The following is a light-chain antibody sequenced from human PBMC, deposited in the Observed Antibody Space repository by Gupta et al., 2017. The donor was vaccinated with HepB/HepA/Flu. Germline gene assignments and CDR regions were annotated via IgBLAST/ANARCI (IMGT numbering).Light chain of an antibody. CDR2: DVT. CDR3: SSFTRSTSTLVL. J-gene: IGLJ3*02. CDR1: SSDVGGYNS. V-gene: IGLV2-14*03. Sequence: QSALTQPASVSGSPGQSITISCTGTSSDVGGYNSVSWYQQYPGKAPKLLIYDVTARPSGRSTRVSASKSGNTAAMTIAGLQTEDEADYFCSSFTRSTSTLVLFGGGTKVTVL.